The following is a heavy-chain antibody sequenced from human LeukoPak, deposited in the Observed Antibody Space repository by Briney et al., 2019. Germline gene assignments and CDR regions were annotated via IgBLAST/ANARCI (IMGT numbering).Heavy chain of an antibody. Sequence: ASAKVSCKASGYTFTSYAMNWVRQAPGQGLEWMGWINTNTGNPTYAQGFTGRFVFSLDTSVSTAYLQISSLKAEDTAVYYCARGQDIVVVPAAWDWFDPWGQGTLVTVSS. D-gene: IGHD2-2*01. CDR1: GYTFTSYA. V-gene: IGHV7-4-1*02. CDR3: ARGQDIVVVPAAWDWFDP. J-gene: IGHJ5*02. CDR2: INTNTGNP.